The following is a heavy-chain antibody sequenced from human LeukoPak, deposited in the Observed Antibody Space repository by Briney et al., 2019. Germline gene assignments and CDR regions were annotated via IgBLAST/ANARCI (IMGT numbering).Heavy chain of an antibody. J-gene: IGHJ4*02. Sequence: GGSLRLSCAASGFTFSNAWMSWVRQAPGKGLEWVGRIKSKTDGGTTDYAAPVKGRFTISRDDSKNTLYLQMNSLKTEDTAVYYCTTVVRGPRYFDWLLLLWGQGTLVTVSS. V-gene: IGHV3-15*01. D-gene: IGHD3-9*01. CDR3: TTVVRGPRYFDWLLLL. CDR1: GFTFSNAW. CDR2: IKSKTDGGTT.